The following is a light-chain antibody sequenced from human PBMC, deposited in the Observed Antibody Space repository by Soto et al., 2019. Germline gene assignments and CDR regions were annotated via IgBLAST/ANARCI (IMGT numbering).Light chain of an antibody. V-gene: IGLV2-14*03. CDR1: SNDVGGHDF. CDR3: SSYTSIYTWI. J-gene: IGLJ3*02. Sequence: QCERKRPHYARGFAGRAGTISYKGTSNDVGGHDFVAWHQQHPGKGPKLLIYGVTDRPSGVSSRFSGSKSGNAASLTISGLQAEDEGDYYCSSYTSIYTWIFGGGT. CDR2: GVT.